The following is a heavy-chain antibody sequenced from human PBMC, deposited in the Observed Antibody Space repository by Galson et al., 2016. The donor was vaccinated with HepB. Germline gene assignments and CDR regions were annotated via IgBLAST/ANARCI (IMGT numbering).Heavy chain of an antibody. CDR2: LGGSSPHT. CDR1: GFTFGSAS. Sequence: SLRLSCAGSGFTFGSASLHWVRQAPGKGVKWVASLGGSSPHTYHADSVKGRFTISRDSSKNRLFLQMDSLTADDSGIYFCAKGQWGTFFKPFESWGPGTLVTVSS. D-gene: IGHD1-26*01. J-gene: IGHJ4*02. V-gene: IGHV3-23*01. CDR3: AKGQWGTFFKPFES.